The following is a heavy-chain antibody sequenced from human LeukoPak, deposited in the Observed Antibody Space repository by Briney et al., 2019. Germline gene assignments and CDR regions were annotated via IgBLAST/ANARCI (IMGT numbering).Heavy chain of an antibody. CDR2: INPNSGGT. J-gene: IGHJ3*02. Sequence: ASVKVSCKASGYTFTGYYMHWVRQAPGQGLEWMGWINPNSGGTNYAQKFQGRVTMTRDTSISTAYMELSRLRSDDTAVYYYARDLGVVTAYTSDAFDIWGQGTMVTVSS. D-gene: IGHD2-21*02. CDR1: GYTFTGYY. CDR3: ARDLGVVTAYTSDAFDI. V-gene: IGHV1-2*02.